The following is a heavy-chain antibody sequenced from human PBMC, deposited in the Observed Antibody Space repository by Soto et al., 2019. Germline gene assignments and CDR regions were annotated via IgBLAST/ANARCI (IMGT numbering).Heavy chain of an antibody. J-gene: IGHJ6*03. CDR1: GYTFTSSY. CDR3: GRDQEPSPLYYDSYYMDV. V-gene: IGHV1-46*03. CDR2: INPSGGST. Sequence: ASVKFSCKESGYTFTSSYIHWVRQAPGQGLEWMGIINPSGGSTSYAQKFQGRVTMTRDTSTSTVYMEVSGLIAEDTAVYYCGRDQEPSPLYYDSYYMDVWVKGTTVTVSS.